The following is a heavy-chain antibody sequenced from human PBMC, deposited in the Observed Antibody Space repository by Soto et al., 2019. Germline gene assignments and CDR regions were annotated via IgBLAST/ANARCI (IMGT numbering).Heavy chain of an antibody. CDR3: ARGVYGSGNYYTGPSAFDI. J-gene: IGHJ3*02. V-gene: IGHV1-69*06. D-gene: IGHD3-10*01. CDR2: TIPVFNTA. Sequence: QVQLEQSGAEVKKPGSSVKVSCKASGGTLSDHGVAWLRQAPGQGLEWMGGTIPVFNTAKYAQKLQGRVTVTADKFTNIAYMKLSSLRSEDTAFYFCARGVYGSGNYYTGPSAFDIWGQGTMVIVSS. CDR1: GGTLSDHG.